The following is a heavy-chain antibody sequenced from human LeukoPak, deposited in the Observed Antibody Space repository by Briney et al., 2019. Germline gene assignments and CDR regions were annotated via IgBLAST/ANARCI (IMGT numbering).Heavy chain of an antibody. D-gene: IGHD2-15*01. Sequence: PGGSLRLSCAASGFTFSSYWIHWVRQAPGKGLVWVSRINSDGSSTSYADSVKGRFTISRDNAKNTLYLQMNSLRAEDTAVYYCARVSVATYYYYGMDVWGRGTTVTVSS. CDR2: INSDGSST. V-gene: IGHV3-74*01. CDR3: ARVSVATYYYYGMDV. J-gene: IGHJ6*02. CDR1: GFTFSSYW.